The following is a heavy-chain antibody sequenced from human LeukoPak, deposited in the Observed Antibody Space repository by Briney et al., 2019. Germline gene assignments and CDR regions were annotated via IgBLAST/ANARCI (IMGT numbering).Heavy chain of an antibody. CDR1: GLSFDDYA. Sequence: GRSLRLSCAASGLSFDDYAMHWVRQVPGKGLEWVSGIGWNSVNIGYVDSVKGRFTISRDNAKNSLFLRMDSLRVEDTALYFCAKGLSLEGGSTWKYNWFDAWGQGTVVIVSS. J-gene: IGHJ5*02. CDR2: IGWNSVNI. CDR3: AKGLSLEGGSTWKYNWFDA. D-gene: IGHD6-13*01. V-gene: IGHV3-9*01.